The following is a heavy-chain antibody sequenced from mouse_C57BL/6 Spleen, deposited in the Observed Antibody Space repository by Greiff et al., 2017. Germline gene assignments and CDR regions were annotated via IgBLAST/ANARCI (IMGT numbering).Heavy chain of an antibody. CDR1: GYTFTTYP. CDR3: ARGDYYYGSSPWFAY. V-gene: IGHV1-47*01. Sequence: VKLMESGAELVKPGASVKMSCKASGYTFTTYPIEWMKQNHGKSLEWIGNFHPYNDDTKYNEKFKGKATLTVEKSSSTVYLELSRLTSDDSAVYYCARGDYYYGSSPWFAYWGQGTLVTVSA. J-gene: IGHJ3*01. CDR2: FHPYNDDT. D-gene: IGHD1-1*01.